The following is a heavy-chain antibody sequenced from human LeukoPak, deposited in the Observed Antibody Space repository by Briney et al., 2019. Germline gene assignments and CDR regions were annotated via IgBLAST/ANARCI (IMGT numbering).Heavy chain of an antibody. J-gene: IGHJ4*02. Sequence: ASVRVSCKASGYTFTDYLINWVRQAPGQGLEWVGSISTKNGYTKLAQKFQGRVAMTKDTSANTIYMDLKSLTFDDTAVYYCAREKLWFGEFPFDNWGQGTLVSVSS. D-gene: IGHD3-10*01. CDR1: GYTFTDYL. CDR2: ISTKNGYT. V-gene: IGHV1-18*01. CDR3: AREKLWFGEFPFDN.